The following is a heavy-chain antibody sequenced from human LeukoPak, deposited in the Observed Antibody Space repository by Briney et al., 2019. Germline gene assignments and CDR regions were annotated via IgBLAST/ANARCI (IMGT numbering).Heavy chain of an antibody. J-gene: IGHJ4*02. CDR1: GFTFSSNW. D-gene: IGHD4-17*01. CDR2: INRDGSTT. V-gene: IGHV3-74*01. Sequence: QPGGSLRLSCAASGFTFSSNWMHWVRQAPGKGLVWVSHINRDGSTTYYAGSVKGRFTISRDNAKNTLYLQMNSLRAEDTAVYYCAMDAAVKDSWGQGTLVTVSS. CDR3: AMDAAVKDS.